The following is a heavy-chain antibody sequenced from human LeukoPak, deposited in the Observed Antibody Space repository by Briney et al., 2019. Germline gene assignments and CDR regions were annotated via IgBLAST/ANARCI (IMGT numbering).Heavy chain of an antibody. CDR3: VRGGFYRYSGTSGDY. CDR1: GFLFSDYY. CDR2: ICCWGSTI. D-gene: IGHD1-26*01. V-gene: IGHV3-11*04. J-gene: IGHJ4*02. Sequence: GVSPRLFCAPSGFLFSDYYMSWTREAPGKGLEWVSYICCWGSTIYYAHSVKGVYTISSHNHENSLYLQVKSLRAEDRDVYHWVRGGFYRYSGTSGDYWGEGSQVSVSS.